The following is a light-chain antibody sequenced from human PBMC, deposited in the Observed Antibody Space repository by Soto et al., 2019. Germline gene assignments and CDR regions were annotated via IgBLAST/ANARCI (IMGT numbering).Light chain of an antibody. CDR1: SGHSTYI. CDR3: ATWDSNTWL. CDR2: GEGSGNY. V-gene: IGLV4-60*02. J-gene: IGLJ3*02. Sequence: QLVLTQSSSASASLGSSVKLTCTLSSGHSTYIIAWHQQQPGKAPRYLMKGEGSGNYDKGTGVPDRFSGSSSGADRYLTISNLQFEDEAHYYCATWDSNTWLFGGGTQLTDL.